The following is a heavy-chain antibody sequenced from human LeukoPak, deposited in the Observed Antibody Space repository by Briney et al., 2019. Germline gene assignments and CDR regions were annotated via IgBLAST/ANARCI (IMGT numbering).Heavy chain of an antibody. J-gene: IGHJ4*02. V-gene: IGHV1-3*01. CDR1: GYTFTSYA. Sequence: AASVKVSCKASGYTFTSYAIQWVRQSPGQRLEGMGWINARHGNTKYSQNFQGRVTITRDTSAGTAYMELSSLRSEDTAVYYCARGAGFAEPLPEYWGQGTLLTVSS. CDR2: INARHGNT. CDR3: ARGAGFAEPLPEY. D-gene: IGHD1-14*01.